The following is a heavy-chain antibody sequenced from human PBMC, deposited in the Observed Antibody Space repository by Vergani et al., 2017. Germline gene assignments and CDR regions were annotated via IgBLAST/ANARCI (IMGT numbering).Heavy chain of an antibody. D-gene: IGHD3-22*01. CDR2: IHPADSDT. J-gene: IGHJ4*02. CDR3: ARLYGRDSSGSKYFYY. Sequence: EVQLVQSGAEVKKPGESLTISCQLSGYSFTNYWIGWVRQMPGKGLEWMGIIHPADSDTRYSPSFQGQVTISVDKSISTAYLQRSSLRASDSAMYYCARLYGRDSSGSKYFYYWGQGTLVTVSS. CDR1: GYSFTNYW. V-gene: IGHV5-51*01.